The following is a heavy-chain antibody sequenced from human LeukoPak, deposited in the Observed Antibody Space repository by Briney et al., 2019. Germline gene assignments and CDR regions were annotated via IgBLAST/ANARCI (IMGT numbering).Heavy chain of an antibody. V-gene: IGHV3-13*01. CDR2: IGTAGDT. Sequence: GGSLRLSCAASGFTFSSYDMYWVRQATGIGLEWVSAIGTAGDTYYLGSVKGRFTISRENAKNSLYLQMNSLRAGDTAVYYCARGHEARSMDVWGQGTTVTVSS. CDR1: GFTFSSYD. CDR3: ARGHEARSMDV. J-gene: IGHJ6*02.